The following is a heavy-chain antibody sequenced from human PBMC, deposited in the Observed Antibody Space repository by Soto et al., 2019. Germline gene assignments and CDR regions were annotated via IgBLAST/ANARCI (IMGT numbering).Heavy chain of an antibody. CDR2: IYHSGST. CDR1: GGSISSGGSS. CDR3: ARGNVVAIDY. V-gene: IGHV4-30-2*01. D-gene: IGHD2-21*01. Sequence: PSETLSLTCAVSGGSISSGGSSWNWIRQPPGKGLEWIGYIYHSGSTYYNPSLKSRVTISVDRSKNQFSLKLSSVTAADTAVYYCARGNVVAIDYWGQGTLVTSP. J-gene: IGHJ4*02.